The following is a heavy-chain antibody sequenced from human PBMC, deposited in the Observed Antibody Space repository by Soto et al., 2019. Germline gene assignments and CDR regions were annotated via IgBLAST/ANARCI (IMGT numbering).Heavy chain of an antibody. J-gene: IGHJ6*02. CDR3: AAMRSYYYYGMDV. CDR2: INPNSGGT. V-gene: IGHV1-2*02. D-gene: IGHD2-2*01. Sequence: ASVKVSCKASGYTFTGYYMHWVRQAPGQGLEWMGWINPNSGGTNYAQKFQGRVTMTRDTSISTAYMELSRLRSDDTAVYYCAAMRSYYYYGMDVWGQGTTVTVYS. CDR1: GYTFTGYY.